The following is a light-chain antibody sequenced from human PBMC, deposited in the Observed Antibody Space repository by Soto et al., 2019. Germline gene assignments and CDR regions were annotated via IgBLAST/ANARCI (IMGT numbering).Light chain of an antibody. V-gene: IGKV1-6*01. CDR1: QGISSY. CDR2: AAS. Sequence: AIQLTQSPSSLSASVGDRVTINCRACQGISSYLAWYQQKPGKDPNLLISAASRLQSGVPSRFSGRGSGTDFNLTISRLQTEDFATYYCLQDYDYTRTFGQGTKLDIK. CDR3: LQDYDYTRT. J-gene: IGKJ1*01.